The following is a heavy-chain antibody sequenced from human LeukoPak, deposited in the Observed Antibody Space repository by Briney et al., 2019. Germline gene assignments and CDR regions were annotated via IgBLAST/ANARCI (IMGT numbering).Heavy chain of an antibody. CDR3: ARHRADIAAAGPNWFDP. Sequence: SETLSLTCTVSGGSISSSSYYWGRIRQPPGKGLEWIGSIYYSGSTYYNPSLKSRVTISVDTSKNQFSLKLSSVTAADTAVYYCARHRADIAAAGPNWFDPWGQGTLVTVSS. D-gene: IGHD6-13*01. CDR1: GGSISSSSYY. CDR2: IYYSGST. J-gene: IGHJ5*02. V-gene: IGHV4-39*01.